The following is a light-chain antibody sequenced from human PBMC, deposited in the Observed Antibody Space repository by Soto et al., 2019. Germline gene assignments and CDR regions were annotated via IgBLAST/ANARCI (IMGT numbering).Light chain of an antibody. CDR3: QQYGSSPTT. Sequence: EIVLTQSPGTLSLSPGERATLSCRASQSVSSSYLARYQQKPGQAPRLLIYGASSRATGIPDRLSGSGSGTDFTLTISRLEPEDFAVYYCQQYGSSPTTFGEGTKVDIK. J-gene: IGKJ1*01. V-gene: IGKV3-20*01. CDR2: GAS. CDR1: QSVSSSY.